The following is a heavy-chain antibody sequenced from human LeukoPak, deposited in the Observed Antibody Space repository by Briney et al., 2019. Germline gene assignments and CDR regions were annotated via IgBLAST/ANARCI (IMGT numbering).Heavy chain of an antibody. Sequence: PGGSLRLSCAASGFTFDDYGMGWVRQAPGKGLEWVSGINWNGGSTGYADSVKGRFTISRDNAKNSLYLQMNSLRAEDTALYYCARTIVVVPAAIGLGAFDIWGQGTMVTVSS. CDR1: GFTFDDYG. J-gene: IGHJ3*02. CDR2: INWNGGST. V-gene: IGHV3-20*04. CDR3: ARTIVVVPAAIGLGAFDI. D-gene: IGHD2-2*01.